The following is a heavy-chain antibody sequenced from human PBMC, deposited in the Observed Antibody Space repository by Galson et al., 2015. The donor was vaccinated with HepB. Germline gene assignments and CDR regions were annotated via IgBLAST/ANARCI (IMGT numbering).Heavy chain of an antibody. CDR3: VSTGWGAPYF. D-gene: IGHD2-8*02. CDR1: GFTFSRSW. V-gene: IGHV3-74*01. Sequence: SLRLSCAASGFTFSRSWMHWVRQSPGKGLVWVSRINPDGSRTSYADSVKGRVTISRDNDRNTLHLQLDSPTDEDTALYFCVSTGWGAPYFWGQGTLVTVSS. J-gene: IGHJ4*02. CDR2: INPDGSRT.